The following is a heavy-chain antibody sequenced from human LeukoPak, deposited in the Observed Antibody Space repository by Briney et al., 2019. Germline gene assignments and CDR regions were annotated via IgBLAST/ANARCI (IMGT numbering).Heavy chain of an antibody. J-gene: IGHJ4*02. V-gene: IGHV5-51*01. CDR2: IYPGDSDT. CDR3: ARHQSASRGEWELHPALGDY. CDR1: GYSFTSYW. D-gene: IGHD1-26*01. Sequence: GESLKISCKGSGYSFTSYWIGWVRQMPGKGLEWMGIIYPGDSDTRYSPSFQGQVTISADKSISTAYLQWSSLKASDTAMYYCARHQSASRGEWELHPALGDYWGQGTLVTVSS.